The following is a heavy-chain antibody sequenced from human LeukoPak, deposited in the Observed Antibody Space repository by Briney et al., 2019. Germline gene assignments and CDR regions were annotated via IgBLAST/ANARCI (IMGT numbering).Heavy chain of an antibody. D-gene: IGHD1-26*01. Sequence: SETLSLTCTVSGGSISSYYWSWIRQPPGKGLEWIGYIYYSGSTNYIPSLQSRVTMSLDTSKNQFPLRLSSVTAADTAVYYCARTSASGATYFDYWGQGTLVTVST. CDR1: GGSISSYY. CDR3: ARTSASGATYFDY. V-gene: IGHV4-59*12. J-gene: IGHJ4*02. CDR2: IYYSGST.